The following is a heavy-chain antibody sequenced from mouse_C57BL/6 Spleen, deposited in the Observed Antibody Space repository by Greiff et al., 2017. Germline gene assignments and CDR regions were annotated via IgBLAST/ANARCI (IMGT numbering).Heavy chain of an antibody. J-gene: IGHJ3*01. D-gene: IGHD1-1*01. CDR1: GFSFNTYA. V-gene: IGHV10-1*01. Sequence: EVKVIESGGGLVQPKGSLKLSCAASGFSFNTYAMNWVRQAPGKGLEWVARIRSKSNNYATYYADSVKDRFTISRDDSESMLYLQMNNLKTEDTAMYYCVSALDYYGSSYWGQGTLVTVSA. CDR2: IRSKSNNYAT. CDR3: VSALDYYGSSY.